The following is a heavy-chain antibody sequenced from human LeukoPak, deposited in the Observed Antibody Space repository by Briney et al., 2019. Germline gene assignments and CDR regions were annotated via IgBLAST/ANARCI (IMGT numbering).Heavy chain of an antibody. CDR1: GFTFSSHW. CDR3: ARDALGRRTKCDS. J-gene: IGHJ5*01. Sequence: PGGSLRLSCVASGFTFSSHWMHWVRQVPGKGLMWVSHINGDGSGIYYGDSVKGRFTISRDNTKNTLYLQMNSLRGDDTAIYFCARDALGRRTKCDSWGRGSGVTVSS. CDR2: INGDGSGI. V-gene: IGHV3-74*01.